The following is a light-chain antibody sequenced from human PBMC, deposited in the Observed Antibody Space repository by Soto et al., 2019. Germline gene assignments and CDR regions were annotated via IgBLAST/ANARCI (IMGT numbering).Light chain of an antibody. CDR3: QQYNDWPPWT. CDR1: QSISSW. V-gene: IGKV3-15*01. J-gene: IGKJ1*01. Sequence: MTQSPSTLSASVGDRVTITCRASQSISSWLAWYQQKPGQAPRLLIFGASTRATGIPARFSGGGSGTEFTLTISSLQSEDFAVYYCQQYNDWPPWTFGQGTKVELK. CDR2: GAS.